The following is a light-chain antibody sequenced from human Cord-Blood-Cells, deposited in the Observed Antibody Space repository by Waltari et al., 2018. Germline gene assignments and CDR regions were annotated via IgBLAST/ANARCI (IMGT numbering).Light chain of an antibody. V-gene: IGLV2-14*01. CDR2: EVS. Sequence: SALTQPASVSGSPGQSITLSCTGTRSDVGGSNYVSWYQQHPGKAPKLMIYEVSNRPSGVSNRFSGSKSGNTASLTISGLQAEDEADYYCSSYTSSSTVFGTGTKVTVL. J-gene: IGLJ1*01. CDR3: SSYTSSSTV. CDR1: RSDVGGSNY.